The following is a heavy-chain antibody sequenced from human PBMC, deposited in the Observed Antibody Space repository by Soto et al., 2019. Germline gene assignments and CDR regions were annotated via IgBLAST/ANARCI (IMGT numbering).Heavy chain of an antibody. J-gene: IGHJ5*02. D-gene: IGHD6-13*01. CDR2: INAANGDT. CDR1: GYTFTIYC. Sequence: GAAVTVSCKASGYTFTIYCIHWVRQAPGQRLEWMGWINAANGDTKYSPKFQGRVTITRDTSASTAYMELSSLRSEDTAVYYCVRRHVSATGIDWFDPWGQGTLVTVSS. CDR3: VRRHVSATGIDWFDP. V-gene: IGHV1-3*01.